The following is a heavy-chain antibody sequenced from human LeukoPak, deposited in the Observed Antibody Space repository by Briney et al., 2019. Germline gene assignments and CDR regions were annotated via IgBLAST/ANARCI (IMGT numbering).Heavy chain of an antibody. J-gene: IGHJ6*02. CDR3: ARVGGTNYYYYGMDV. Sequence: SETLSLTCTVSSDSISSYYWSWIRQPPGKGLEWIGYIYYSGTTKYNPSLKSRVTISIDTSKNQFSLKLSSVTAADTAVYYCARVGGTNYYYYGMDVWGQGTTVTVSS. CDR2: IYYSGTT. CDR1: SDSISSYY. V-gene: IGHV4-59*01. D-gene: IGHD1-26*01.